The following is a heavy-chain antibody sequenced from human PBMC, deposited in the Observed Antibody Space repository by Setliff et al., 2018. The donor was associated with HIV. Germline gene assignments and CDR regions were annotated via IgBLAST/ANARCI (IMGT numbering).Heavy chain of an antibody. CDR3: AREGADSGSGSCDY. CDR1: GDFFSSDYY. CDR2: IYHSGST. V-gene: IGHV4-38-2*02. J-gene: IGHJ4*02. D-gene: IGHD3-10*01. Sequence: SETLSLTCTVSGDFFSSDYYWGWIRQPPGKGLEWIGSIYHSGSTYYNPSLKSRVTISVDTSKNQFYLKLTSVTAADTAVYYCAREGADSGSGSCDYWGQGTLVTVSS.